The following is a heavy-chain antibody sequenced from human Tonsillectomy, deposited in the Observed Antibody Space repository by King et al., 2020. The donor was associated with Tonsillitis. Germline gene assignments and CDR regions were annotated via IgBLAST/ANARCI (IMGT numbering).Heavy chain of an antibody. CDR3: ARRGRVGPTGYFDS. D-gene: IGHD1-26*01. V-gene: IGHV4-39*01. CDR2: VYYTGNT. Sequence: QLQGSGPGLVKPSETLSLSCTVSAGSVRTVDYYWDWIRQAPGKGLEWIGSVYYTGNTYHNPSLKSRLFISIDTSKNQFSLILHSVTAADTAVYFCARRGRVGPTGYFDSWGQGTLATVS. CDR1: AGSVRTVDYY. J-gene: IGHJ4*02.